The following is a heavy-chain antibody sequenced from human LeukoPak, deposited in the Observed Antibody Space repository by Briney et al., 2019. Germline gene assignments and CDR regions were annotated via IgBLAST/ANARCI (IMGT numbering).Heavy chain of an antibody. D-gene: IGHD6-13*01. Sequence: SETLSLTCTVSGYSITIGHHWGWIRQPPGKGLGWIGSVHHIGSTYYNPSLKSRVTISLDTSKNQFSLKLSSMTAADTAVYYCARSYIPNTSSWYWGQGTLVTVSS. CDR2: VHHIGST. CDR1: GYSITIGHH. CDR3: ARSYIPNTSSWY. J-gene: IGHJ4*02. V-gene: IGHV4-38-2*02.